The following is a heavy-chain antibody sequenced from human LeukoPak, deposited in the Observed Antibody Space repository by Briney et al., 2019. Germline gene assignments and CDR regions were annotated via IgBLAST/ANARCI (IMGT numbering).Heavy chain of an antibody. D-gene: IGHD6-19*01. CDR3: ARTKPRWLVPHHAFDI. CDR2: MNPNSGNT. V-gene: IGHV1-8*01. Sequence: ASVKVSCKASGYTFTRYDINWVREATGQGLEWMGWMNPNSGNTGYAQKFQGRVTMTRNTSISTAYMELSSLRSEDTAVYYCARTKPRWLVPHHAFDIWGQGTMVSVSS. CDR1: GYTFTRYD. J-gene: IGHJ3*02.